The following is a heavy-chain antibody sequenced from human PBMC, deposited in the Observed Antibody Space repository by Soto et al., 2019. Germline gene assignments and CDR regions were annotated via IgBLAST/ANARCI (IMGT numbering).Heavy chain of an antibody. V-gene: IGHV3-33*01. D-gene: IGHD6-19*01. CDR1: GFTFSSYG. CDR2: IWYDGSNK. J-gene: IGHJ2*01. Sequence: PVGSLRLSCAASGFTFSSYGMHWVRQAPGKGLEWVAVIWYDGSNKYYADSVKGRFTISRDNSKNTLYLQMNSLGAEDTAVYYCARIPQIAVAGTRFGYFELWGRGPLV. CDR3: ARIPQIAVAGTRFGYFEL.